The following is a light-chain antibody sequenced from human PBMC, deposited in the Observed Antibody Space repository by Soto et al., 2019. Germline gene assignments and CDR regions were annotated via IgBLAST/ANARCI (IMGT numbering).Light chain of an antibody. J-gene: IGLJ1*01. CDR2: EVS. CDR3: CSYTSSSTYV. CDR1: SSDVGSYNR. Sequence: QSVLTQPPSVSGSTGQSVTISCTGTSSDVGSYNRVAWYQQPPGTAPKLMIYEVSNRPSGVPDRFSGSKSGNTASLTISGLQAKDEADYYCCSYTSSSTYVFGTGTKVTVL. V-gene: IGLV2-18*02.